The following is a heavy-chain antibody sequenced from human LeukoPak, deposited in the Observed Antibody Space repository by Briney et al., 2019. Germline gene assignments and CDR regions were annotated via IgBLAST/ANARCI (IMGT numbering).Heavy chain of an antibody. J-gene: IGHJ5*02. Sequence: SETLSLTCAVYGGSFSGYYWSWIRQPPGKGLEWIGYIYYSGSTNYNPSLKSRVTISVDTSKNQFSLKLSSVTAADTAVYYCARGTGYDFWSGYLLTGANWFDPWGQGTLVTVSS. CDR1: GGSFSGYY. V-gene: IGHV4-59*01. CDR2: IYYSGST. CDR3: ARGTGYDFWSGYLLTGANWFDP. D-gene: IGHD3-3*01.